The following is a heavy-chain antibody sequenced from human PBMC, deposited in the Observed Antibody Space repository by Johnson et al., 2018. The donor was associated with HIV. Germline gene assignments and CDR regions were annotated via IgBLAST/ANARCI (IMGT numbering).Heavy chain of an antibody. V-gene: IGHV3-48*03. CDR1: GFTFDDYA. J-gene: IGHJ3*02. Sequence: VQLVESGGGLVQPGRSLRLSCAASGFTFDDYAMHWVRQAPGKGLEWVSYISSSGSTIYYADSVKGRFTISRDNAKNSLYLQMNSLRAEDTAVYYCARVNRQLELLSGNDAFDIWGQGTMGTVSS. D-gene: IGHD1-7*01. CDR2: ISSSGSTI. CDR3: ARVNRQLELLSGNDAFDI.